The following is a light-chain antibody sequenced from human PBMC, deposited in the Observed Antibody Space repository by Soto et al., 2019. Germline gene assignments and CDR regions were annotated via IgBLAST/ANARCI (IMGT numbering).Light chain of an antibody. CDR2: EGT. V-gene: IGLV2-23*01. J-gene: IGLJ3*02. CDR3: CSYAGDSTLV. Sequence: QSVLTQPASVSVSPGQSITIPCTGTSSDVGGYKFVSWCQKHPGKAPKLTIYEGTKRASGISARFSGSKSGTTASLTISGLQAEDEAEYYCCSYAGDSTLVFGGGTQLTVL. CDR1: SSDVGGYKF.